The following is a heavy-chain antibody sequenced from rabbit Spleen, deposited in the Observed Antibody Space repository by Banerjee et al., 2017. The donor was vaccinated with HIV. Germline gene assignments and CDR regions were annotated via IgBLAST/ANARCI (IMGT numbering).Heavy chain of an antibody. CDR3: ARGGYTYGYGFYPYPTGKFNL. Sequence: EQLEESGGGLVKPEGSLTLTCKASGVSFSDKDVMCWVRQAPGKGLEWIACINTVTGKTVYASWAKGRFIMSRTSSTTVTLQMTSLTAADTATYFCARGGYTYGYGFYPYPTGKFNLWGPGTLVTVS. V-gene: IGHV1S45*01. J-gene: IGHJ4*01. CDR1: GVSFSDKDV. D-gene: IGHD6-1*01. CDR2: INTVTGKT.